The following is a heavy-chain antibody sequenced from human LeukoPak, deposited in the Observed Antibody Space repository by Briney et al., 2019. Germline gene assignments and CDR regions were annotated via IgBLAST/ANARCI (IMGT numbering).Heavy chain of an antibody. V-gene: IGHV4-39*01. CDR2: IYYSGST. CDR3: ARNLRCVVVVAAWWFDP. J-gene: IGHJ5*02. Sequence: PSETLSLTCTVSGGSISSSSYYWGWIRQPPGKGLEWIGSIYYSGSTYYNPSLKSRVTISVDTSKNQFSLKLSSVTAADTAVYYCARNLRCVVVVAAWWFDPWGQGTLVTVSS. CDR1: GGSISSSSYY. D-gene: IGHD2-15*01.